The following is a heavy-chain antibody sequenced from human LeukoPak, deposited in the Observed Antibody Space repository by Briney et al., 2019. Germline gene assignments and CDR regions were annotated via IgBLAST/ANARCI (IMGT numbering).Heavy chain of an antibody. J-gene: IGHJ3*02. V-gene: IGHV3-66*01. D-gene: IGHD3-22*01. CDR2: IYSGGST. Sequence: GGSLRLSCAASAFTVSSNYMSWVRQAPGKGLEWVSVIYSGGSTYYADSVKGRFTISRDNSKNTLYLQMNSLRAEDTAVYYCASSASYDSSVGAFDIWGQGTMVTVSS. CDR1: AFTVSSNY. CDR3: ASSASYDSSVGAFDI.